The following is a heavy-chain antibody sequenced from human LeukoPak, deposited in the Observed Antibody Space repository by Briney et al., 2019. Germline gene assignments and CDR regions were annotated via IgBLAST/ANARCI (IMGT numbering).Heavy chain of an antibody. D-gene: IGHD1-26*01. J-gene: IGHJ3*02. Sequence: PSETLSLTCAVYGASFSGYYWSWIRQPPGKGLEWIGEINHSITTNYNPSLKSRVTMSVDTSKNQFSLKLSSVTAADTAVYYCAREACYSGTYDAFDIWGQGTMVTVSS. CDR1: GASFSGYY. V-gene: IGHV4-34*01. CDR3: AREACYSGTYDAFDI. CDR2: INHSITT.